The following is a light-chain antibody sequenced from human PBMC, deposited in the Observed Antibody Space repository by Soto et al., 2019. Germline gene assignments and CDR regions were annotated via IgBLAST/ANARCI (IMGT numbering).Light chain of an antibody. CDR3: KQSFSXPYT. CDR2: DAS. CDR1: QYVSRS. V-gene: IGKV1-9*01. J-gene: IGKJ2*01. Sequence: DTQLTQSPSFLSASVWDRVTIACRAGQYVSRSVGWYQQKPGTDPELLIYDASALNSGVPSMFSGSGSGTHFTLTLSRLQPEDFATYFSKQSFSXPYTSGQGTKV.